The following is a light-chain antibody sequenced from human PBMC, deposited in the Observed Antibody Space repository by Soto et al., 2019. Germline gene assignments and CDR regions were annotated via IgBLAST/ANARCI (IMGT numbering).Light chain of an antibody. CDR1: QSISIW. CDR3: QEYNSYRT. V-gene: IGKV1-5*01. CDR2: DAY. J-gene: IGKJ1*01. Sequence: DIQLTQSPSTLSASVGDRVNITCRTSQSISIWLAWYQQKAGIAPNLLIYDAYTLKSGVPSRFSGSGSGTEFTLTISGLQPDDCGIYYCQEYNSYRTFGQGTKVDIK.